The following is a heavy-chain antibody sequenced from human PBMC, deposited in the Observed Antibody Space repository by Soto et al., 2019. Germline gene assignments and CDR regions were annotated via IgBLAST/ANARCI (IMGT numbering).Heavy chain of an antibody. D-gene: IGHD3-22*01. CDR1: GFTFSSYA. V-gene: IGHV3-23*01. CDR3: AKGVHYDSSGTQSDL. CDR2: ISGSGGST. J-gene: IGHJ2*01. Sequence: EVQLLESGGGLVQPGGSLRLSCAASGFTFSSYAMSWVRQAPGKGLEWVTAISGSGGSTYYADSVKGRFTISRDNSKNTLYLQMNSLRAEDTAVYYCAKGVHYDSSGTQSDLWGRGTLVTVSS.